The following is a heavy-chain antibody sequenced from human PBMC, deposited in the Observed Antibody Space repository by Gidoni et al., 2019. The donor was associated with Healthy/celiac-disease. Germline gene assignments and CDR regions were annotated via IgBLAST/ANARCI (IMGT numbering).Heavy chain of an antibody. CDR1: GFTFDDYE. D-gene: IGHD3-22*01. CDR3: AKDIYRYYYDSSGYYYELGAAFDI. V-gene: IGHV3-9*01. Sequence: EVQLVESGGGLVQPGRSLRLSCAASGFTFDDYEMHWVRHAPGKGLEWVSGISWNSGSIGYADSVKGRFTISRDNAKNSLYLQMNSLRAEDTALYYCAKDIYRYYYDSSGYYYELGAAFDIWGQGTMVTVSS. J-gene: IGHJ3*02. CDR2: ISWNSGSI.